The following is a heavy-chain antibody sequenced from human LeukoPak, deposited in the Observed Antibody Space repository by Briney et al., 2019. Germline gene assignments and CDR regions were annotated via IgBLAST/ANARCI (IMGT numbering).Heavy chain of an antibody. J-gene: IGHJ4*02. V-gene: IGHV3-48*01. CDR3: AVFGTIDY. CDR2: ISSSSSTI. Sequence: PGGSLRLSCAASGFTFSSYSMNWVRQAPGKGLEWVSYISSSSSTIYYADSVKGRFTISRDNAKNSLYLQMNSLRAEDTAVYYCAVFGTIDYWGQGTLVTVSS. D-gene: IGHD3-10*01. CDR1: GFTFSSYS.